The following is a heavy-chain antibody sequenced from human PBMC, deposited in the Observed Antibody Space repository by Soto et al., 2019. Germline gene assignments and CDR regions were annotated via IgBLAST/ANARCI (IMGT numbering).Heavy chain of an antibody. D-gene: IGHD1-1*01. Sequence: ETLSLTCTVSGASISGFYWSWIRKSARKGLEWIGRIYATGTTDYNPSLKSRVMMSVDTSKKQFSLKLRSVTAADTAVYYCVRDGTKTLRDWFDPWGQGISVTVSS. CDR2: IYATGTT. V-gene: IGHV4-4*07. CDR3: VRDGTKTLRDWFDP. CDR1: GASISGFY. J-gene: IGHJ5*02.